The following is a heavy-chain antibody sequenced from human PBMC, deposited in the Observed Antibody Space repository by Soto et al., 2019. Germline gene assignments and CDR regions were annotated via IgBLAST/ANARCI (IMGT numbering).Heavy chain of an antibody. CDR2: ISESGDNA. CDR1: GFPFNTYA. V-gene: IGHV3-23*01. CDR3: AKGGYIYGLDP. Sequence: GSLRLSCAASGFPFNTYAMSWVRQAPGKGPEWVSAISESGDNAFYADSVQGRFTISRDNSYNILYLQMNSLRAEDTALYFCAKGGYIYGLDPWGQGTLVTVSS. J-gene: IGHJ5*02. D-gene: IGHD5-18*01.